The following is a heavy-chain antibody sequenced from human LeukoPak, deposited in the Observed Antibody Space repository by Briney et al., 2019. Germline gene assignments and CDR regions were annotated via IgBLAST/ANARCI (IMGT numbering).Heavy chain of an antibody. D-gene: IGHD3-10*01. CDR1: GYTFTRYY. CDR3: ARNDASGLDY. CDR2: INPSVGST. Sequence: ASVKVSCKASGYTFTRYYMHWVRQAPGQGLEWMGFINPSVGSTSYAQRFQGRVTMNRDTSTSTVYMELSSLRSEDTAVYYCARNDASGLDYWGQGPLVTVSS. J-gene: IGHJ4*02. V-gene: IGHV1-46*03.